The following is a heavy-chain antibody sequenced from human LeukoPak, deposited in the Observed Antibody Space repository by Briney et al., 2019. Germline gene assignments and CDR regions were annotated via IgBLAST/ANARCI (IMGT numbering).Heavy chain of an antibody. V-gene: IGHV3-7*01. CDR2: IKHDASEK. J-gene: IGHJ4*02. CDR1: GFTFSSYW. D-gene: IGHD6-19*01. CDR3: ARDFGSGWFDY. Sequence: PGGSLRLSCAASGFTFSSYWMSWVRQAPGKGLEWVANIKHDASEKYFMESLKGRFTISRDNAKNSLYLQMNSLRAEDTAVYYCARDFGSGWFDYWGQGTLVTVSS.